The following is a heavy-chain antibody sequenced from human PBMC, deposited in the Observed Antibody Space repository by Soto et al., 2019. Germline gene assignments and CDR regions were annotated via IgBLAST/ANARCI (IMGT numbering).Heavy chain of an antibody. J-gene: IGHJ4*01. CDR3: ANLLDGLSRVFNLLDY. Sequence: PGGSFRRSCTASGFTFSSYAMSWVRQAPGKGLELVSAITGSGGRTYYADSVKGRFTISRDNSKNTLYVQLDSLRDEDTAVYYCANLLDGLSRVFNLLDYWGHGTVVTVSS. V-gene: IGHV3-23*01. CDR1: GFTFSSYA. CDR2: ITGSGGRT. D-gene: IGHD3-10*01.